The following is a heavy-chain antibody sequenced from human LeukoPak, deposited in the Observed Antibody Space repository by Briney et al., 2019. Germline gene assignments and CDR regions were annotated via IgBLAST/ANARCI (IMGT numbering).Heavy chain of an antibody. CDR2: IKTDGSQI. D-gene: IGHD4-17*01. CDR1: GFTFSSYW. Sequence: GGSLRLSCVASGFTFSSYWMTWVRQAPGKGLEWVANIKTDGSQIYYVDSVKGRFTISRDNARNSLYLQMNSLRGDDTAIYYCARGQVTAVTRLAAFDIWGQGAMVIVSS. CDR3: ARGQVTAVTRLAAFDI. J-gene: IGHJ3*02. V-gene: IGHV3-7*04.